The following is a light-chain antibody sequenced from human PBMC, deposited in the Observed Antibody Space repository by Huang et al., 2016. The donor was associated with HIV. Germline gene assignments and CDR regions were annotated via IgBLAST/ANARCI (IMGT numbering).Light chain of an antibody. J-gene: IGKJ3*01. CDR3: QQFGSSLFT. CDR1: ESVTSSS. V-gene: IGKV3-20*01. Sequence: EIVLTQSPGTLSLSPGENATLSCRASESVTSSSLAWYQQKPGQAPRLLIDGTSSRATGIPDRFSGSGSGTVFALSISRLEPEDFAVYYCQQFGSSLFTFGPGTKVEIK. CDR2: GTS.